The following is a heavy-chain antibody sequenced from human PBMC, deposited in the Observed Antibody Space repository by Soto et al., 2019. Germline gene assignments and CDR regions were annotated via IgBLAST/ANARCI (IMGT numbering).Heavy chain of an antibody. D-gene: IGHD1-7*01. V-gene: IGHV4-31*03. Sequence: QVQLQESGPGLVKPSQTLSLTCTVSGGSISSGGYYWSWIRQHPGKGLEWIGYIYYSGSTYYNPSLKSRVTISVATSKNQFSLKLSSVTASDMAVYDWARPQTGTTRGGHFDYRGQGTLVTVSS. CDR2: IYYSGST. CDR1: GGSISSGGYY. CDR3: ARPQTGTTRGGHFDY. J-gene: IGHJ4*02.